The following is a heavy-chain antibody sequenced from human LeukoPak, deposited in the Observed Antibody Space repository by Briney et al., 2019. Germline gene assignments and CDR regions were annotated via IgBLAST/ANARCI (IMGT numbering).Heavy chain of an antibody. Sequence: GGSLRLSCAASEFTFSSYEMNWVRQAPGKGLEWVSYISSSGSTIYYADSVKGRFTISRDNAKNSLYLQMNSLRAEDTAVYYCARDRYDFWSGYYYYYYMDVWGKGTTVTVSS. V-gene: IGHV3-48*03. CDR2: ISSSGSTI. CDR3: ARDRYDFWSGYYYYYYMDV. J-gene: IGHJ6*03. CDR1: EFTFSSYE. D-gene: IGHD3-3*01.